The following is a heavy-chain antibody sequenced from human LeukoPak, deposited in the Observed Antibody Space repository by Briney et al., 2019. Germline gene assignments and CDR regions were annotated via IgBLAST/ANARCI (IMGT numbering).Heavy chain of an antibody. Sequence: ASVTVSCKASGYSFTTYVISWVRQAPGQGLEWMGWVSAYNGHTNYAQKLQGRVTMTTDTSTSTAYMELRSLRSDDTAVYYCAREKDRAMVNELDFWGQGTLVTVSS. CDR2: VSAYNGHT. V-gene: IGHV1-18*01. D-gene: IGHD5-18*01. CDR1: GYSFTTYV. CDR3: AREKDRAMVNELDF. J-gene: IGHJ4*02.